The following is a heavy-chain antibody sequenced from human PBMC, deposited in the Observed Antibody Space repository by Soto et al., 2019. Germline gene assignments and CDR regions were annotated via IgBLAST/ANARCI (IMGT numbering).Heavy chain of an antibody. D-gene: IGHD2-2*02. V-gene: IGHV3-23*01. Sequence: GGSLRLSCSASGFSVSGSYMSWVRQSPGKGQWGSSISGGGGSTYYADSVKGRFTISRDNSKNTLYLQMNSLRAEDTAVYYCAKDPDCSSTSCYNGHMDVWGKGTTVTVSS. CDR1: GFSVSGSY. J-gene: IGHJ6*03. CDR2: ISGGGGST. CDR3: AKDPDCSSTSCYNGHMDV.